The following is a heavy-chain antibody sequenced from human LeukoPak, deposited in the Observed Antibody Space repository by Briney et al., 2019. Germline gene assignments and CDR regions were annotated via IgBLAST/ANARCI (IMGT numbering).Heavy chain of an antibody. Sequence: ASVKVSCQASGYTFTSYYMHWVRQAPGQGLEWMGIINPSGGSTSYAQKFQGRVTMTRDMSTSTVYMELSSLRSEDTAVYYCARDERYYYDSSGYYDAFDIWGQGTMVTVSS. V-gene: IGHV1-46*01. D-gene: IGHD3-22*01. J-gene: IGHJ3*02. CDR1: GYTFTSYY. CDR3: ARDERYYYDSSGYYDAFDI. CDR2: INPSGGST.